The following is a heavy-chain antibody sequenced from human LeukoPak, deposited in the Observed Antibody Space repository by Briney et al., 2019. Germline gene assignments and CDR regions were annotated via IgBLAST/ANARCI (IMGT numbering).Heavy chain of an antibody. D-gene: IGHD6-19*01. CDR2: IYSGGST. Sequence: GGSLRLPCAASGFTVSSNYMSWVRQAPGKGLEWVSVIYSGGSTYYADSVKGRFSISRDNSKNTLYLQMNCLRAEDTAVYYCARGHQYSTGWYYFDYWGQGTLVTVSS. J-gene: IGHJ4*02. CDR1: GFTVSSNY. V-gene: IGHV3-53*01. CDR3: ARGHQYSTGWYYFDY.